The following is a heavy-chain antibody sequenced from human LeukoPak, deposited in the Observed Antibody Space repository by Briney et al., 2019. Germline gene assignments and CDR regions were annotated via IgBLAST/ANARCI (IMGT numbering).Heavy chain of an antibody. Sequence: PGGSLRLSCAASGFTFSSSWMSWVRQAPGKGLEWVANIKQDGSEKYYVDSVKGRFTISRDNAKNSLYLQMNSLRAEDTAVYYCARGNIYSNYVYYYYGMDVWGQGTTVTVSS. CDR3: ARGNIYSNYVYYYYGMDV. V-gene: IGHV3-7*01. CDR1: GFTFSSSW. CDR2: IKQDGSEK. J-gene: IGHJ6*02. D-gene: IGHD4-11*01.